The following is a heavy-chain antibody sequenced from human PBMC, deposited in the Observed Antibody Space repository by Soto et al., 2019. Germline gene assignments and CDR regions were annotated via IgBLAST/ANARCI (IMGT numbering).Heavy chain of an antibody. CDR3: ARDSVVTPDYYYYGMDV. J-gene: IGHJ6*02. CDR2: IYYSGST. CDR1: GGSISSGDYY. V-gene: IGHV4-30-4*01. Sequence: SETLSLTCTVSGGSISSGDYYWSWIRQPPGKGLEWIGYIYYSGSTYYNPSLKSRVTISVDTSKNQFSLKLSSVTAADTAVYYCARDSVVTPDYYYYGMDVWGQGTTVTVSS. D-gene: IGHD2-21*02.